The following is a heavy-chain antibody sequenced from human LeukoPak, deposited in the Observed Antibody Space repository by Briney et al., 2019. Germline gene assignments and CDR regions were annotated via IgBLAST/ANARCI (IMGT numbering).Heavy chain of an antibody. D-gene: IGHD6-19*01. CDR3: ARYNSAWKTDDY. CDR2: IKQDGSDK. V-gene: IGHV3-7*03. Sequence: PGGSLRLSCAASGFTFNSYWMTWVRQAPGKGLKWVADIKQDGSDKYYAGSVKGRFTISRDNAKNSLYLQMNSLRAEDTAVYFCARYNSAWKTDDYWGQGILVTVSS. J-gene: IGHJ4*02. CDR1: GFTFNSYW.